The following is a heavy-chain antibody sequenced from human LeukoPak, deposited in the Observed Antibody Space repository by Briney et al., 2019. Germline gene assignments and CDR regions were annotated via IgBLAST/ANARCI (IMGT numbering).Heavy chain of an antibody. Sequence: SETLSLTCAAYGGSFSGYYWSWIRQPPGKGLEWIGEINHSGSTNYNPSLKSRVTISVDTSKNQFSLKLSSVSAADTAVYYCARRPRRQGIAAAGTDYWGQGTLVTVSS. V-gene: IGHV4-34*01. CDR2: INHSGST. D-gene: IGHD6-13*01. CDR1: GGSFSGYY. J-gene: IGHJ4*02. CDR3: ARRPRRQGIAAAGTDY.